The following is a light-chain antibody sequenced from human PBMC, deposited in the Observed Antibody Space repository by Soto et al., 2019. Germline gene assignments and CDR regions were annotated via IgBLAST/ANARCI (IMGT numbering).Light chain of an antibody. CDR1: SSDVGGYNY. CDR2: DVS. Sequence: QSLLTQPASVSGSPGQSITISCTGTSSDVGGYNYVSWYQQHPGKAPKLMIYDVSNRPSGVSNRFSGSKSGNTASLTISGLQAEDEADYYCSSYTSSSTNYVFGTGTKVPVL. CDR3: SSYTSSSTNYV. V-gene: IGLV2-14*01. J-gene: IGLJ1*01.